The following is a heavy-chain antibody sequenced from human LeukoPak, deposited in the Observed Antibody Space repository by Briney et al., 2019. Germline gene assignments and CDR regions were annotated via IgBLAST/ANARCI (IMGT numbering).Heavy chain of an antibody. V-gene: IGHV1-2*02. CDR3: ARVNAGIPDY. J-gene: IGHJ4*02. Sequence: ASVKVSCKASGFTFTGYYMHWVRQAPGQGLEWMGWISPNSGDTDIVQKFQGRVTMTRNTSISTAYMELSSLRSEDTAVYYCARVNAGIPDYWGQGTLVTVSS. CDR2: ISPNSGDT. CDR1: GFTFTGYY. D-gene: IGHD2-21*02.